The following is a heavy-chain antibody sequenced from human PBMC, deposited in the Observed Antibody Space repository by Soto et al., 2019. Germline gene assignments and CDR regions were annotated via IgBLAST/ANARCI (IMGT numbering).Heavy chain of an antibody. D-gene: IGHD3-22*01. CDR1: GFTFSSYA. CDR3: AREGYSYDSSGYYFPLYYFDY. J-gene: IGHJ4*02. CDR2: ISYDGSNK. V-gene: IGHV3-30-3*01. Sequence: QVQLVESGGGVVQPGRSLRLSCAASGFTFSSYAMHWVRQAPGKGLEWVAVISYDGSNKYYADSVKGRFTISRDNSKNTLYLQMNSLRAEDTAVYYCAREGYSYDSSGYYFPLYYFDYWGQGTLVTVSS.